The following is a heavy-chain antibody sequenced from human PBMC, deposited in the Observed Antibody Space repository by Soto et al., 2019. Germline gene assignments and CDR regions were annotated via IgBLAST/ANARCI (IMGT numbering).Heavy chain of an antibody. J-gene: IGHJ6*02. D-gene: IGHD3-3*01. CDR1: GGTFSSYA. Sequence: SVKVSCKASGGTFSSYAISWVRQAPGQGLEWMGGIIPIFGTANYAQKFQGRVTITADESTSTAYMELSSLRSEDTAVYYCARVSGLGDFWSGPGPYGMDVWGQGTTVTVSS. CDR3: ARVSGLGDFWSGPGPYGMDV. CDR2: IIPIFGTA. V-gene: IGHV1-69*13.